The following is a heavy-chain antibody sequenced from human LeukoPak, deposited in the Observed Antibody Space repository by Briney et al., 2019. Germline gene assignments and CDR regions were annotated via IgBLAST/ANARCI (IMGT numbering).Heavy chain of an antibody. J-gene: IGHJ4*02. V-gene: IGHV1-69*13. CDR3: ARSLGPKADDSSGHYLN. D-gene: IGHD3-22*01. Sequence: ASVKVSCKASGGTFSSYAISWVRQAPGQGLEWMGGIIPIFGTANYAQKFQGRVTITADESTSTAYMELSSLRSEDTAVYYCARSLGPKADDSSGHYLNWGQGTLVTVSS. CDR2: IIPIFGTA. CDR1: GGTFSSYA.